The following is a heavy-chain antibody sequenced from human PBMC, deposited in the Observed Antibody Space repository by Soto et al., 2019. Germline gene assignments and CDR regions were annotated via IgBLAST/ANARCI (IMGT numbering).Heavy chain of an antibody. J-gene: IGHJ5*02. CDR1: GFTFSSYA. D-gene: IGHD6-13*01. CDR3: ARGYSSSWCFDP. CDR2: ISYDGSNK. V-gene: IGHV3-30-3*01. Sequence: QVQLVESGGGVVQPGRSLRLSCAASGFTFSSYAMHWVRQAPGKGLEWVAVISYDGSNKYYADSVKGRFTISRDNSKNTLYLQMNSLRAEDTAVYCCARGYSSSWCFDPWGQGTLVTVSS.